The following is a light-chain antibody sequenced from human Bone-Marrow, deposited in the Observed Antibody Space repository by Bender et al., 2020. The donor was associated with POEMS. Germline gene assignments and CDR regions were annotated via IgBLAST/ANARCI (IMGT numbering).Light chain of an antibody. V-gene: IGLV1-40*01. Sequence: QSVLTQPPSASETPGQRITISCSGSSSNIGSGYDINWYQHLPGTAPKLLIYGYNNRPSGVPDRFSGSKSANTASLTISGLQADDEADYYCCSYAGVSPFDVVFGGGTKLTVL. CDR1: SSNIGSGYD. CDR2: GYN. J-gene: IGLJ2*01. CDR3: CSYAGVSPFDVV.